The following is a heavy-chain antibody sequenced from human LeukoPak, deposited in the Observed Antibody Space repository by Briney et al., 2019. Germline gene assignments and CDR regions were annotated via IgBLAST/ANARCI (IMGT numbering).Heavy chain of an antibody. Sequence: GGSLRLSCAASGFTFDDYAMHWVRQAPGKGLEWVSLISGDGGSTYYADSVKGRFTISRDNSKNSLYPQMNSLRTEDTALYYCAKDGEWLQAASDYYYYMDVWGKGTTVSVSS. CDR2: ISGDGGST. CDR1: GFTFDDYA. CDR3: AKDGEWLQAASDYYYYMDV. V-gene: IGHV3-43*02. J-gene: IGHJ6*03. D-gene: IGHD5-24*01.